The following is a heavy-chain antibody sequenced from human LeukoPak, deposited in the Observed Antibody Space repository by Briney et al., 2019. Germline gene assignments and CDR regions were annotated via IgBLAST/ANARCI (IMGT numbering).Heavy chain of an antibody. CDR2: IRYDGSNK. J-gene: IGHJ6*03. CDR3: AKDFGSGSYPYYYYYYMDV. V-gene: IGHV3-30*02. Sequence: GGSLRLSCAASGFTFSSYGMHWVRQAPGKGLEWVAFIRYDGSNKHYADSVKGRFTISRDNSKNTLYLQMNSLRAEDTAVYYCAKDFGSGSYPYYYYYYMDVWGKGTTVTISS. CDR1: GFTFSSYG. D-gene: IGHD1-26*01.